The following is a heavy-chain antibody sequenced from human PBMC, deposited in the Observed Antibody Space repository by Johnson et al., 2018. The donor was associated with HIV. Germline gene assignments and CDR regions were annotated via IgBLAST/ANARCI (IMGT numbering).Heavy chain of an antibody. J-gene: IGHJ3*02. Sequence: VQLVESGGGVVQPGGSLRLSCAASGFNFNGFGMHWVRQAPGKGLEWVAFLRYDGTNKNYGDSVTARFTISRDNSKNTLFLQMNSLRTEDTALYYCAKSRGGYSYGYDAFDIWGQGTMVTVSS. CDR3: AKSRGGYSYGYDAFDI. V-gene: IGHV3-30*02. CDR1: GFNFNGFG. CDR2: LRYDGTNK. D-gene: IGHD5-18*01.